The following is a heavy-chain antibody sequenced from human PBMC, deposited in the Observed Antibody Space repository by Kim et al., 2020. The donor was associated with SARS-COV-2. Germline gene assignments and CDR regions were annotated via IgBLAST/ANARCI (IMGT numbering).Heavy chain of an antibody. D-gene: IGHD3-10*01. J-gene: IGHJ4*02. CDR1: GFTFSSYW. CDR2: IKQDGSEK. V-gene: IGHV3-7*03. CDR3: ARLTMVRGVIFDY. Sequence: GGSLRLSCAASGFTFSSYWMSWVRQAPGKGLEWVANIKQDGSEKYYVDSVKGRFTISRDNAKNSLYLQMNSLRAEDTAVYYCARLTMVRGVIFDYWGQGTLVTVSS.